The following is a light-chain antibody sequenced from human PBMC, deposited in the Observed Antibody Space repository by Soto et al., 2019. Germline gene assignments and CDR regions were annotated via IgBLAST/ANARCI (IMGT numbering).Light chain of an antibody. CDR3: QQYGVSMFT. V-gene: IGKV3-20*01. CDR2: GAS. CDR1: PTVRDGY. J-gene: IGKJ2*01. Sequence: DIVLTQSPGTLSLSPGERATLSCRASPTVRDGYLAWYQQKPGQAPRLFIYGASARATGIPDRFSGSGSGTDFTLTISGLEPEDFAVYYCQQYGVSMFTFGQGAKLEIK.